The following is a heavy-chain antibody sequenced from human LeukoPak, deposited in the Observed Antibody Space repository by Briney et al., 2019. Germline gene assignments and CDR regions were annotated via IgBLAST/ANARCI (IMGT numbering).Heavy chain of an antibody. CDR3: ARLHSSGLVWSVY. CDR1: GGSISISSYY. V-gene: IGHV4-39*01. CDR2: IYYSGST. J-gene: IGHJ4*02. Sequence: ASETLSLTCTVSGGSISISSYYWGWIRQPPGKGLEWIGSIYYSGSTYYNPSLKSRVTISVDTSKNQFSLKLSSVTAADTAVYYCARLHSSGLVWSVYWGQGTLVTVSS. D-gene: IGHD2-21*01.